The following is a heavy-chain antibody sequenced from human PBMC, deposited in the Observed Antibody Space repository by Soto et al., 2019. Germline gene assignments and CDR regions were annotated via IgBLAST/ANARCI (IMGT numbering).Heavy chain of an antibody. CDR2: IYYSGST. CDR3: ARDGLYCTNGVCHGGGYYYYCMDV. V-gene: IGHV4-31*03. Sequence: SETLSLTCTVSGGSISSGGYYWSWIRQHPGKGLEWIGYIYYSGSTYYNPSLKSRVTISVDTSKNQFSLKLSSVTAADTAVYYCARDGLYCTNGVCHGGGYYYYCMDVWGQGXTVTVYS. J-gene: IGHJ6*02. CDR1: GGSISSGGYY. D-gene: IGHD2-8*01.